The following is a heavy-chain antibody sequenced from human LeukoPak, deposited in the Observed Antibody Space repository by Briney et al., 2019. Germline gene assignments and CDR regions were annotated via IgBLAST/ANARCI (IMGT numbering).Heavy chain of an antibody. Sequence: SVKVSCKASGGIFSRYAINWVRQAPGQGPEWMGGIIPIFVTANYAQKFQGRVTITADESTSTAYMELSSLRSEDTAVYYCARGWDHDSDGRPTAYVYWGQRTLVTVSS. D-gene: IGHD3-22*01. CDR3: ARGWDHDSDGRPTAYVY. J-gene: IGHJ4*02. V-gene: IGHV1-69*01. CDR2: IIPIFVTA. CDR1: GGIFSRYA.